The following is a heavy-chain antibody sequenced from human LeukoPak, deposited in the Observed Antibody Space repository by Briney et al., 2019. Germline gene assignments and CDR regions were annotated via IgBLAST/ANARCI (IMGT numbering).Heavy chain of an antibody. Sequence: GGSLRLSCAASGFTFSSYGMHWVRQAPGKGLEWVAVISYDGSNKYYADSVKGRFTISRDNAKNSLYLQMNSLRAEDTALYYCAAALDSSGYYYWGFDYWGLGTLVTVSS. CDR3: AAALDSSGYYYWGFDY. CDR2: ISYDGSNK. J-gene: IGHJ4*02. V-gene: IGHV3-30*03. D-gene: IGHD3-22*01. CDR1: GFTFSSYG.